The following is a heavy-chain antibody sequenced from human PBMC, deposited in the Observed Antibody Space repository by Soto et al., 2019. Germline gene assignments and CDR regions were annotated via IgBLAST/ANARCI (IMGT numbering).Heavy chain of an antibody. V-gene: IGHV6-1*01. J-gene: IGHJ6*02. CDR1: GDSVSSNSAA. CDR2: TYYRSKWYN. CDR3: ARDESVRGVIIYYGMDV. D-gene: IGHD3-10*02. Sequence: PSQTLSLTCAISGDSVSSNSAAWNWIRQSPSRGLEWLGRTYYRSKWYNDYAVSVKSRITINPDTSKNQFSLQLNSVTPEDTAVYYCARDESVRGVIIYYGMDVWGQGTTVTVSS.